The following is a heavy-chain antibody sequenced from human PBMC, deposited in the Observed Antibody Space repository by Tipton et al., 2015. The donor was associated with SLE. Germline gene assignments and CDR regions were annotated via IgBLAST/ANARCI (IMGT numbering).Heavy chain of an antibody. D-gene: IGHD5-12*01. Sequence: TLSLTCTVSGGSISNYYWSWIRQPPGKGLEWIGYIFYSGSTNYNPSLKSRVTISVDTSKNQFSLKLSSVTAADTAVYYCARQLRGYRRSGAFDIWGQGTMVTVSS. CDR3: ARQLRGYRRSGAFDI. V-gene: IGHV4-59*07. CDR2: IFYSGST. J-gene: IGHJ3*02. CDR1: GGSISNYY.